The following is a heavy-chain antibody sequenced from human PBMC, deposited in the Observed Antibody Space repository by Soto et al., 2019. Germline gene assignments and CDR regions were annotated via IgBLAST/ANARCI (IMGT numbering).Heavy chain of an antibody. CDR1: GFTFSSYG. Sequence: QVQLVESGGGVVQPGRSLRLSCAASGFTFSSYGMHWVRQAPGKGLEWVAVISYDGSNKYYEDSVKGRFTIARDKSKNTLYRLMNTMRAEDTAVDYCATGERITICGVGDSWGQGSLVTVSS. CDR3: ATGERITICGVGDS. J-gene: IGHJ4*02. D-gene: IGHD3-3*01. CDR2: ISYDGSNK. V-gene: IGHV3-30*03.